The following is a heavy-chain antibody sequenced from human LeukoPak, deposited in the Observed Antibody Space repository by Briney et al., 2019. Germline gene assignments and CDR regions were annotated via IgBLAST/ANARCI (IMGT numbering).Heavy chain of an antibody. Sequence: PSETLSLTCTVSGGSISSYYWSWIRQPPGKGLEWIGYIYYSGSTNYNPSLKSRVTISVDTSKNQFSPKLSSVTAADTAVYYCARAGVDLDSSGYYYETNYFDYWGQGTLVTVSS. V-gene: IGHV4-59*01. J-gene: IGHJ4*02. CDR3: ARAGVDLDSSGYYYETNYFDY. CDR1: GGSISSYY. D-gene: IGHD3-22*01. CDR2: IYYSGST.